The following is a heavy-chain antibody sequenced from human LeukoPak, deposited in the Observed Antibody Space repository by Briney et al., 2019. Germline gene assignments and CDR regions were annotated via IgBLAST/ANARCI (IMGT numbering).Heavy chain of an antibody. D-gene: IGHD3-10*01. CDR1: GGSIINYY. CDR3: ARTAEYSGSGPSWAFDI. V-gene: IGHV4-4*09. CDR2: IYSSGNT. J-gene: IGHJ3*02. Sequence: SETLSLTCSLSGGSIINYYWSWIRQPPGKGLEWIAWIYSSGNTDYNPSLKSRVTISLGTSNNKLYLRLTSVTSSDTAVYYCARTAEYSGSGPSWAFDIWGQGTMVTVSS.